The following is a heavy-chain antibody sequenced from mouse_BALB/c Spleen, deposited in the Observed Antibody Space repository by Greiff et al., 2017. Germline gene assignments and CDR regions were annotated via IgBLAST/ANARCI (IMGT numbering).Heavy chain of an antibody. J-gene: IGHJ3*01. V-gene: IGHV2-9*02. Sequence: QVQLKESGPGLVAPSQSLSITCTVSGFSLTSYGVHWVRQPPGKGLEWLGVIWAGGSTNYNSALMSRLSISKDNSKSQVFLKMNSLQTDDTAMYYCARDSRYGDGAWFAYWGQGTLVTVSA. CDR3: ARDSRYGDGAWFAY. CDR1: GFSLTSYG. D-gene: IGHD2-14*01. CDR2: IWAGGST.